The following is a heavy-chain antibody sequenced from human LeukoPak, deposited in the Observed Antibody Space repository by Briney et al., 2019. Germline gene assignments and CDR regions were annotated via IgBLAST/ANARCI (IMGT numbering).Heavy chain of an antibody. CDR3: AREERGSSWFIDY. CDR2: ICYRGST. V-gene: IGHV4-31*03. CDR1: GGSISSGGYY. Sequence: SQTLSLTCTVSGGSISSGGYYWSWIRQHPGKGLEWIGYICYRGSTYYNPSLKSRVTISVDTSKNQFSLKLSSVTAADTAVYYCAREERGSSWFIDYWGQGTLVTVSS. J-gene: IGHJ4*02. D-gene: IGHD6-13*01.